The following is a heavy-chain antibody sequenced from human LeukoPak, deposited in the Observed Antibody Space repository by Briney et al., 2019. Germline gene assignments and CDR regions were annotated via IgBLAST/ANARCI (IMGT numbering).Heavy chain of an antibody. CDR3: AKDLQLELPTMDV. J-gene: IGHJ6*04. Sequence: PGGSLRLSCAASGFTFSSYAMHWVRQAPGKGLEWVAVISYDGSNKYYADSVKGRFTISRDNSKNTLYLQMNSLRAEDTAVYYCAKDLQLELPTMDVWGKGTTVTVSS. V-gene: IGHV3-30-3*01. D-gene: IGHD1-1*01. CDR2: ISYDGSNK. CDR1: GFTFSSYA.